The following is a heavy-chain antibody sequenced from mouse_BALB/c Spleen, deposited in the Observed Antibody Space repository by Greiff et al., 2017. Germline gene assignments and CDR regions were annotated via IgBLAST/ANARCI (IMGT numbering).Heavy chain of an antibody. Sequence: QVQLKQSGPELVKPGASVKISCKASGYAFSSSWMNWVKQRPGQGLEWIGRIYPGDGDTNYNGKFKGKATLTADKSSSTAYMQLSSLTSVDSAVYFCARWGDYDVDYAMDYWGQGTSVTVSS. CDR1: GYAFSSSW. D-gene: IGHD2-4*01. V-gene: IGHV1-82*01. CDR2: IYPGDGDT. J-gene: IGHJ4*01. CDR3: ARWGDYDVDYAMDY.